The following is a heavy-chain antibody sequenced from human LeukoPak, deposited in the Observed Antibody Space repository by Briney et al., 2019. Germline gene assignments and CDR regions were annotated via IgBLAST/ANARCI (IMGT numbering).Heavy chain of an antibody. D-gene: IGHD6-19*01. CDR3: ARDHSSGWYRGAFDI. CDR1: GGYISSYY. Sequence: SETLSLTCTVSGGYISSYYWSWIRQPPGKGLEWIGYIYYSGSTNYNPSLKSRVTISVDTSKNQFSLKLSSVTAADTAMYYCARDHSSGWYRGAFDIWGQGTRLTVSS. V-gene: IGHV4-59*01. J-gene: IGHJ3*02. CDR2: IYYSGST.